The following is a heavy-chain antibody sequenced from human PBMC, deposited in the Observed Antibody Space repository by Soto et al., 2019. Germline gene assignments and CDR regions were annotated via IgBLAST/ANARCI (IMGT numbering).Heavy chain of an antibody. D-gene: IGHD2-2*01. CDR1: GFTFSNAW. V-gene: IGHV3-15*01. CDR2: IKSKTDGGTT. CDR3: TTDIGGYCSSNSCYLYYYYYGMDV. J-gene: IGHJ6*02. Sequence: GSLRLSCAASGFTFSNAWMSWVRQAPGKGLEWVGRIKSKTDGGTTDYAAPVKGRFTISRDDSKNTLYLQMNSLKTEDTAVYYCTTDIGGYCSSNSCYLYYYYYGMDVWGQGTTVTVSS.